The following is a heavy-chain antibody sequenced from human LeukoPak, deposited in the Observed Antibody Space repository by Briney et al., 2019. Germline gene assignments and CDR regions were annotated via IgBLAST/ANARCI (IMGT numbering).Heavy chain of an antibody. CDR3: ARQWELRGWFDP. J-gene: IGHJ5*02. CDR2: IYYSGST. CDR1: GGSISSYY. Sequence: SETLSLTCTVSGGSISSYYWSWIRQPPGKGLEWIGYIYYSGSTNYNPSLKSRVTTSVDTSNNQFSLRLTSVTAADTAVYYCARQWELRGWFDPWGQGTLVTVSS. D-gene: IGHD1-26*01. V-gene: IGHV4-59*08.